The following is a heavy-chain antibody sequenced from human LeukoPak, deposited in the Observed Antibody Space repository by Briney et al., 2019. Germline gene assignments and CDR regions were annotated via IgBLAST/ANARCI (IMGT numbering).Heavy chain of an antibody. D-gene: IGHD6-19*01. V-gene: IGHV4-61*02. CDR2: IYSSGSS. CDR3: ARDMTGSGWNDAFDI. CDR1: GGSIRSESYY. Sequence: SQTLSLTCSVSGGSIRSESYYWSWIRQPAGKAREWIGRIYSSGSSKFNPSLKSRVTISIDTSKNQFSLNLSSVTAADTAVYYCARDMTGSGWNDAFDIWGQGTMVTVSS. J-gene: IGHJ3*02.